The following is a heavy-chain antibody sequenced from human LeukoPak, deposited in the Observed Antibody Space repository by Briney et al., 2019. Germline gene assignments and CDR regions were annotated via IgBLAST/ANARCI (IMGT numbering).Heavy chain of an antibody. Sequence: SGTLSLTCAVSGGSISSSNWWSWVRQPPGKGLEWMGEIYHSESTNYNPSLKSRVTISVDKSKNQFSLNLSSVTAADTAVYYCARGNYGSGSYYQNRCFDYWGQGTLVTVSS. CDR2: IYHSEST. V-gene: IGHV4-4*02. CDR1: GGSISSSNW. CDR3: ARGNYGSGSYYQNRCFDY. J-gene: IGHJ4*02. D-gene: IGHD3-10*01.